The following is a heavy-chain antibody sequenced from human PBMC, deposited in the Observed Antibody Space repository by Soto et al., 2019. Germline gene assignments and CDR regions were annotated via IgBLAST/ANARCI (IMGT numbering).Heavy chain of an antibody. Sequence: SETLSLTCTVSGGSISSYYWSWIRQPPGKGLEWIGYIYYSGSTNYNPSLKSRVTISVDTSKNQFSLKLSSVTAADTAVYYCAREKKSLARYCSSTSCMSSFYYYGMDVWGQGTTATVSS. CDR3: AREKKSLARYCSSTSCMSSFYYYGMDV. CDR1: GGSISSYY. CDR2: IYYSGST. V-gene: IGHV4-59*01. D-gene: IGHD2-2*01. J-gene: IGHJ6*02.